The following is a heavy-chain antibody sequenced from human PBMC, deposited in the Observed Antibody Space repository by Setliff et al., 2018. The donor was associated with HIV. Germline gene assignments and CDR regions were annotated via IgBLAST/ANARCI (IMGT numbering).Heavy chain of an antibody. CDR1: GYTFTSYY. J-gene: IGHJ4*02. Sequence: ASVKVSCKASGYTFTSYYMHWVRQAPGQGLEWMGIINPSGGSTSYAQKFQGRVTMTRDTSTSTVYMELSSLRSEDTAVYYCAMASYYYDSSGWVDYWGQGTLVTVSS. D-gene: IGHD3-22*01. CDR2: INPSGGST. CDR3: AMASYYYDSSGWVDY. V-gene: IGHV1-46*01.